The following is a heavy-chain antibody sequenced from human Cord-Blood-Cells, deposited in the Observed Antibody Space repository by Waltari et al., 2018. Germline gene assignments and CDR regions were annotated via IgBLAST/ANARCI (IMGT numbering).Heavy chain of an antibody. J-gene: IGHJ4*02. Sequence: QVQLVQSGAAVKKPGASVKVSCKASGYTFTGYYMHWVRQAPGQGLEWMGWINPNSGGTNYAQKFQGWVTMTRDTSISTAYMELSRLRSDDTAVYYCARAEGSSGWYFDYWGQGTLVTVSS. CDR2: INPNSGGT. D-gene: IGHD6-19*01. CDR3: ARAEGSSGWYFDY. CDR1: GYTFTGYY. V-gene: IGHV1-2*04.